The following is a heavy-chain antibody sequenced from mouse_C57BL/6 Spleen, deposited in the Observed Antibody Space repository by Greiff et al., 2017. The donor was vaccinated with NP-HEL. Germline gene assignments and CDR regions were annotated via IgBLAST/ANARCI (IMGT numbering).Heavy chain of an antibody. Sequence: EVHLVESGGGLVKPGGSLKLSCAASGFTFSDYGMHWVRQAPEKGLEWVAYISSGSSTIYYADTVKGRFTISRDNAKNTLFLQMTSLRSEDTAMYYCARRTVVDYYAMDYWGQGTSVTVSS. D-gene: IGHD1-1*01. J-gene: IGHJ4*01. CDR1: GFTFSDYG. CDR2: ISSGSSTI. CDR3: ARRTVVDYYAMDY. V-gene: IGHV5-17*01.